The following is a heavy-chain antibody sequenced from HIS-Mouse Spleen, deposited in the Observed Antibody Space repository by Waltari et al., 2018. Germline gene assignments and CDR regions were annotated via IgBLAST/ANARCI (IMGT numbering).Heavy chain of an antibody. CDR1: GFTFSSDR. CDR3: ARDLELDAFDI. J-gene: IGHJ3*02. CDR2: INSDGSST. D-gene: IGHD1-1*01. V-gene: IGHV3-74*01. Sequence: EVQLVESGGGLVQPGGSLELSCAASGFTFSSDRMHWVRQAPGKGLVWVSRINSDGSSTSYADSVKGRFTISRDNAKNTLYLQMNSLRAEDTAVYYCARDLELDAFDIWGQGTMVTVSS.